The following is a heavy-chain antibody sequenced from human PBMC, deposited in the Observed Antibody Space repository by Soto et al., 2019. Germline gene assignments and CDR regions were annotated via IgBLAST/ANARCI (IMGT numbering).Heavy chain of an antibody. J-gene: IGHJ5*02. D-gene: IGHD2-8*01. CDR1: CGSINSGDYY. Sequence: SETLSLTCTVSCGSINSGDYYWSWIRQPPGKGLEWIGYIYYSGSTYYNPSLKSRVTISVDTSKNQFSLKLSSVTAADTAVYYCARGTLGYCTNGVCYNWFDPWGQGTLVTVSS. V-gene: IGHV4-30-4*01. CDR2: IYYSGST. CDR3: ARGTLGYCTNGVCYNWFDP.